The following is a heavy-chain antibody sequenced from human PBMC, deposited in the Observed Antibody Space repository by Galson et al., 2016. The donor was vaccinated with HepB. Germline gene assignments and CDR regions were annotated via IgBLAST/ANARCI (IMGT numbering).Heavy chain of an antibody. V-gene: IGHV2-26*01. CDR1: GFSLSDSGMG. D-gene: IGHD6-13*01. CDR3: ARCIATAVIYYFDS. J-gene: IGHJ4*02. Sequence: PALVKPTQTLTLTCSVSGFSLSDSGMGVTWIRQPPGKALEWLGHIFFNGEESYKTYLSSRLTISKDTSKSRVVLTLTNMGPMDTATYYCARCIATAVIYYFDSWGQGIPVTVSS. CDR2: IFFNGEE.